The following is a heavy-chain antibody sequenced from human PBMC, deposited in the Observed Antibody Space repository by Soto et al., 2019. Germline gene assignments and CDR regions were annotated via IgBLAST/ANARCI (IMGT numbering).Heavy chain of an antibody. J-gene: IGHJ5*02. CDR1: GGTFSSYA. Sequence: QVQLVQSGAEVKKPGASVKVSCKASGGTFSSYAISWVRQAPGQGLEWLGGIIPIFGTANYAQKCQGRVTITADESTSTAYMNLISLTSEDTAAYYYASSGLTPTRDWFDPSGQGTLVAVSS. CDR2: IIPIFGTA. V-gene: IGHV1-69*01. CDR3: ASSGLTPTRDWFDP. D-gene: IGHD3-10*01.